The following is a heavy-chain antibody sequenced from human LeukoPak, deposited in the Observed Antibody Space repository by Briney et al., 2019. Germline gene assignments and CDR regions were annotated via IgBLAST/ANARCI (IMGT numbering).Heavy chain of an antibody. CDR3: AKIHYESTNDAFDI. CDR2: IRYDGSNK. Sequence: PGGSLRLSCAASGFTFSSYGMHWVRQAPGKGLEWVAFIRYDGSNKYYADSVKGRFTISRDNSKNTLYLQMNSLRAEDTAVYYCAKIHYESTNDAFDIWGQGTMVTVSS. CDR1: GFTFSSYG. J-gene: IGHJ3*02. D-gene: IGHD3-22*01. V-gene: IGHV3-30*02.